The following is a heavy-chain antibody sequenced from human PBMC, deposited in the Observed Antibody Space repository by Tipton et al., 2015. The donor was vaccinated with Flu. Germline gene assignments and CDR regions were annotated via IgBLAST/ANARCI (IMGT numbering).Heavy chain of an antibody. D-gene: IGHD4-11*01. J-gene: IGHJ5*02. CDR1: GGSITSYY. Sequence: TLSLTCSVSGGSITSYYWSWIRQPPKKGLEWIGYMHRSGNSYHNPSLKSRVTMSVDTSKNQFSLKLSSVTAADTAVYYCARRDYSNYVSEPKNWFHPWGQGTLVTVSS. CDR3: ARRDYSNYVSEPKNWFHP. CDR2: MHRSGNS. V-gene: IGHV4-59*04.